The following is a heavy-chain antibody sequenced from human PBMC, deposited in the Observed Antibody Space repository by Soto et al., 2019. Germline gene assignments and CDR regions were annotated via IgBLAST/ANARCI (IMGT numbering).Heavy chain of an antibody. J-gene: IGHJ6*02. D-gene: IGHD3-10*01. Sequence: QITLKESGPTLVKPTQTLTLTCTFSGLSLTTSGVGVSWIRQPPGKALEWLAVIYWDNDKRFSPSIKTRLTLPRDTSKNLVILTMTNMDPVDTGTYYCSQGGSGSYYGMDVWGQGTTVTVSS. CDR3: SQGGSGSYYGMDV. CDR2: IYWDNDK. V-gene: IGHV2-5*02. CDR1: GLSLTTSGVG.